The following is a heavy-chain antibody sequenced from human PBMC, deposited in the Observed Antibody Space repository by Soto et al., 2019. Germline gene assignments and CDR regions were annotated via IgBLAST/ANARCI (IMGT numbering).Heavy chain of an antibody. V-gene: IGHV4-34*01. Sequence: QVQLQQWGAGLLKPSETLSLTCAVYGGSFSGYYWSWIRQPPGKGLEWIGEIYHSGSTNYNPSLKSRVTISVDTSKNQFSLKLSSVTAADTAVYYCARGSPYRGCAWWGQGTLVTVSS. J-gene: IGHJ4*02. D-gene: IGHD5-12*01. CDR2: IYHSGST. CDR3: ARGSPYRGCAW. CDR1: GGSFSGYY.